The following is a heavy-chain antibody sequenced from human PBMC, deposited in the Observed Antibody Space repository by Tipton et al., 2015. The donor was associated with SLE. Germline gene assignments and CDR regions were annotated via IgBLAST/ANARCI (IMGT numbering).Heavy chain of an antibody. V-gene: IGHV4-59*01. CDR1: GGSISSYY. CDR3: ARVFFGEVVMHYYYYMDV. J-gene: IGHJ6*03. Sequence: TLSLTCTVSGGSISSYYWSWIRQPPGKGLEWIGYIYYSGSTNYNPSLKSRVTISVDTSKNQFSLKLSSVTAADTAVYYCARVFFGEVVMHYYYYMDVWGRGTTVTVSS. D-gene: IGHD3-3*01. CDR2: IYYSGST.